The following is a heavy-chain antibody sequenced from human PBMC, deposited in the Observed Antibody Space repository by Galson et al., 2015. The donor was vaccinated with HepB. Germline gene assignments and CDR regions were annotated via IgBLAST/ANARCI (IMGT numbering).Heavy chain of an antibody. D-gene: IGHD5-12*01. V-gene: IGHV3-30*04. CDR2: ISYDGSNK. J-gene: IGHJ6*02. CDR3: ARVGPKDGYDYVAHYYYYYGMDV. Sequence: SLRLSCAASGFTFSSYAMHWVRQAPGKGLEWVAVISYDGSNKYYADSVKGRFTISRDNSKNTLYLQMNSLRAEDTAVYYCARVGPKDGYDYVAHYYYYYGMDVWGQGTTVTVSS. CDR1: GFTFSSYA.